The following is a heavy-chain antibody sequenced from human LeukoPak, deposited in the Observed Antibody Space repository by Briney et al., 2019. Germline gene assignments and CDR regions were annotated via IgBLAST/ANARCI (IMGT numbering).Heavy chain of an antibody. CDR1: GYTFTGYY. CDR2: INPNSGGT. J-gene: IGHJ4*02. V-gene: IGHV1-2*02. CDR3: ARGQVRRPVTTPGY. D-gene: IGHD4-17*01. Sequence: ASVKVSCKASGYTFTGYYMHWVRQAPGQGLGWMGWINPNSGGTNYAQKFQGRVTMTRDTSISTAYMELSRLRSDDTAVYYCARGQVRRPVTTPGYWGQGTLVTVSS.